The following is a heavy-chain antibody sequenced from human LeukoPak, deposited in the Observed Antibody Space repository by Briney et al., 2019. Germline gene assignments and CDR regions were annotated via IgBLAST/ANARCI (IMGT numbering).Heavy chain of an antibody. J-gene: IGHJ5*02. CDR2: IYHSGRT. V-gene: IGHV4-4*02. CDR3: AGDRGGSYRALRSWFDP. CDR1: GGSISSSNW. Sequence: SETLSLTCAVSGGSISSSNWWSWVRQPPGKGLEWIGEIYHSGRTNYSPSLKSRVTISVHKYKNHFSLNLSSVTAADTAVYYCAGDRGGSYRALRSWFDPWGQGTLVTVSS. D-gene: IGHD1-26*01.